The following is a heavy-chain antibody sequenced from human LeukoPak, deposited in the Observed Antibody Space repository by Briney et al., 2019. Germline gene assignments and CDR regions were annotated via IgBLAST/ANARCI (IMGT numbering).Heavy chain of an antibody. J-gene: IGHJ4*02. CDR2: IYPGDSDT. Sequence: GASLKISCKGSGSSFTSYWIGWVSQMPGKGLEWMGVIYPGDSDTRYSPSFQGQVTISADKSISTAYLQWSSLKASDTAMYYCARIPLSDIVVVPAALDYWGQGTLVTVSS. CDR3: ARIPLSDIVVVPAALDY. D-gene: IGHD2-2*01. CDR1: GSSFTSYW. V-gene: IGHV5-51*01.